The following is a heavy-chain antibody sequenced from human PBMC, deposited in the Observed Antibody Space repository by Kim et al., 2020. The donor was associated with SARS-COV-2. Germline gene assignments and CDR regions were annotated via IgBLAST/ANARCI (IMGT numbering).Heavy chain of an antibody. V-gene: IGHV3-30*02. CDR3: AKGRSYYDILTGYTSFDY. Sequence: VKGRVTISRDKSKNTLYLQMNSLRAEDTAVYYCAKGRSYYDILTGYTSFDYWGQGTLVTVSS. D-gene: IGHD3-9*01. J-gene: IGHJ4*02.